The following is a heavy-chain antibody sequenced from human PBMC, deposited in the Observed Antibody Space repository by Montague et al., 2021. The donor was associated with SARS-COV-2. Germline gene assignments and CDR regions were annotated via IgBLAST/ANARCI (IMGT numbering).Heavy chain of an antibody. Sequence: CAISGDSVSSNSAAWNWIRQPPSRGLEWLGRTYYRSKWFHDYAISVKSRIIINPDTPKNQFSLQLNSVTPEDTAVYYCANFAVSGTTADYWGQGILVTVSS. CDR1: GDSVSSNSAA. CDR2: TYYRSKWFH. J-gene: IGHJ4*02. V-gene: IGHV6-1*01. D-gene: IGHD6-19*01. CDR3: ANFAVSGTTADY.